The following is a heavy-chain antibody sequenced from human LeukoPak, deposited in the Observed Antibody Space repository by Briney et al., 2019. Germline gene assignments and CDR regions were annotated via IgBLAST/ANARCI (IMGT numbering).Heavy chain of an antibody. CDR3: ATGGGPGWFGELFRGYFFDY. J-gene: IGHJ4*02. D-gene: IGHD3-10*01. CDR1: GFTFTTYW. Sequence: PGESLRLSCAASGFTFTTYWMTWVRQAPGKGLEWVANINQDGSEKYFVDSLKGRFTISRDNAKNSLYLQMNSLRAEDTAVYYCATGGGPGWFGELFRGYFFDYWGQGTLVTVSS. CDR2: INQDGSEK. V-gene: IGHV3-7*01.